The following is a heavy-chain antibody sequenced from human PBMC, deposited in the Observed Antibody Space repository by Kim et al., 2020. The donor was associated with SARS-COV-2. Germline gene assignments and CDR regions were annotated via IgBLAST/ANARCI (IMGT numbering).Heavy chain of an antibody. CDR3: ARIYDSSLNVPDY. V-gene: IGHV3-11*03. J-gene: IGHJ4*02. D-gene: IGHD3-22*01. Sequence: GGSLRLSCAASGFTFSDYYMSWIRQAPGKGLEWVSYISSSSSYTNYADSVKGRFTISRDNAKNSLYLQMNSLRAEDTAVYYCARIYDSSLNVPDYWGQGTLVTVSS. CDR1: GFTFSDYY. CDR2: ISSSSSYT.